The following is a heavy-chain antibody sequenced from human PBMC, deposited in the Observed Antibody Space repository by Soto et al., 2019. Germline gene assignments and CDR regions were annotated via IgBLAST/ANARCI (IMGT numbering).Heavy chain of an antibody. Sequence: QAQLVQSGAEVRKPGSSVRVSCKSSGVRFNTYVITWVRQAPGQGLEWMGGIIPVYRTTMYAQHFEDRVTITADESTSTADMEVSSLRSEDTAVYYCARGDSRGYYMDVWGQGTTVTVSS. J-gene: IGHJ6*03. D-gene: IGHD3-10*01. CDR3: ARGDSRGYYMDV. CDR1: GVRFNTYV. V-gene: IGHV1-69*12. CDR2: IIPVYRTT.